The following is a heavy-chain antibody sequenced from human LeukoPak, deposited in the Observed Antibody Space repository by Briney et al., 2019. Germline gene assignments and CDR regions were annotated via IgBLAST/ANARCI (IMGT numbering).Heavy chain of an antibody. Sequence: GGSLRLSCGASGFTFSSYAMSWVRQAPGKGLEWVSLISAGGASTYYADSVKGRFTTSRDNAKNTLYLQMNSLRAEDTAVYYCAKEQWLGDFDYWGQGTLVTVSS. D-gene: IGHD6-19*01. J-gene: IGHJ4*02. CDR2: ISAGGAST. CDR1: GFTFSSYA. V-gene: IGHV3-23*01. CDR3: AKEQWLGDFDY.